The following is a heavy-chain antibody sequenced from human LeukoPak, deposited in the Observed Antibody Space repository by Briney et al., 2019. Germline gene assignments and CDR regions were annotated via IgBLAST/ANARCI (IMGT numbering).Heavy chain of an antibody. D-gene: IGHD6-13*01. Sequence: GGSLRLSCAASGFTFSSYSMNWVRQAPGKGLEWVSSISSSSSYIYYADSVKGRFTISRDNAKNSLYLQMNSLRAEDTAVYYCARGYISSSSLYCYWAQGTLVTVSS. CDR1: GFTFSSYS. CDR3: ARGYISSSSLYCY. J-gene: IGHJ4*02. CDR2: ISSSSSYI. V-gene: IGHV3-21*01.